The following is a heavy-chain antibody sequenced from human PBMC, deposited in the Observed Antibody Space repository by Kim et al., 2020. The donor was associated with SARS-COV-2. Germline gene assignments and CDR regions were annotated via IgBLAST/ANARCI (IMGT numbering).Heavy chain of an antibody. V-gene: IGHV3-48*04. D-gene: IGHD2-15*01. CDR3: AHTYCSGGSCYSSRWWPGGMDV. CDR2: ISSSSSTI. CDR1: GFTFSSYS. Sequence: GGSLRLSCAASGFTFSSYSMNWVRQAPGKGLEWVSYISSSSSTIYYADSVKGRFTISRDNAKNSLYLQMNSLRAEDTAVYYCAHTYCSGGSCYSSRWWPGGMDVWGQGTTVTVSS. J-gene: IGHJ6*02.